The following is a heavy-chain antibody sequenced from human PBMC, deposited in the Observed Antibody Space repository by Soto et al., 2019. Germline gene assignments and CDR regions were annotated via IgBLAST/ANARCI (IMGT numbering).Heavy chain of an antibody. CDR2: TYYKSKWNH. CDR3: TGITWFRGMDV. J-gene: IGHJ6*02. V-gene: IGHV6-1*01. D-gene: IGHD3-10*01. Sequence: SQTLSLTCVISGDSVSSNSAGWNWIRQSPSRVLEWLGRTYYKSKWNHDYALSVKSRITINPDTSKNQFSLHLYSVTPEDTAVYYCTGITWFRGMDVWGQGTPVTVSS. CDR1: GDSVSSNSAG.